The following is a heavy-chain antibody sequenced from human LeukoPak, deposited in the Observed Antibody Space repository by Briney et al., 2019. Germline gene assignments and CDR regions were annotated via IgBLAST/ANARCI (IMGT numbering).Heavy chain of an antibody. CDR3: ARDARGAAAADDAFDI. D-gene: IGHD6-13*01. V-gene: IGHV1-3*01. CDR2: INAGNGKA. CDR1: GYIFTNYA. J-gene: IGHJ3*02. Sequence: ASVKVSCKASGYIFTNYAIHWVRQAPGQRLEWMGWINAGNGKANYSQKFRGRVTLTRDTSASTAYMELSSLRSEDTAVYYCARDARGAAAADDAFDIWGQGTMVTVSS.